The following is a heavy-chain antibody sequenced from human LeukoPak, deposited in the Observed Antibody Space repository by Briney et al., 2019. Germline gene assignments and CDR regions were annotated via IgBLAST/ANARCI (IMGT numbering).Heavy chain of an antibody. CDR2: ISGSGGST. Sequence: GGSLRLSCAASGFTFSSYAMSWVRQAPGKGLEWVSAISGSGGSTYYADSVKVRFTISRDNSKNTLYLQMNSLRAEDTAVYYCAKKNSYYDSSGYPTEGAFDIWGQGTMVTVSS. V-gene: IGHV3-23*01. D-gene: IGHD3-22*01. CDR3: AKKNSYYDSSGYPTEGAFDI. J-gene: IGHJ3*02. CDR1: GFTFSSYA.